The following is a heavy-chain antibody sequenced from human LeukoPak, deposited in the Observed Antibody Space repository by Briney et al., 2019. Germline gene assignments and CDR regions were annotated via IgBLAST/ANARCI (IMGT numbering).Heavy chain of an antibody. CDR3: ARGTTLYIYYDSSGYWGDYNWFDP. J-gene: IGHJ5*02. V-gene: IGHV1-8*01. CDR1: GYTFTSYD. Sequence: RASVKVSCKASGYTFTSYDINWVRQATGQGLEWMGWMNPNSGNTGYAQKFQGRVTMTRNTSISTAYMELSSLRSEDTAVYYCARGTTLYIYYDSSGYWGDYNWFDPWGQGTLVTVSS. CDR2: MNPNSGNT. D-gene: IGHD3-22*01.